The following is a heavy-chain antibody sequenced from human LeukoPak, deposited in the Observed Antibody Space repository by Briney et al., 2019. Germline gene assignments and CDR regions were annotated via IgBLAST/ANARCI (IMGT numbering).Heavy chain of an antibody. CDR3: ARAPTVTSYFDY. J-gene: IGHJ4*02. D-gene: IGHD4-17*01. CDR2: IYYSGST. Sequence: SETLSLTCTVSGGSISSGGYYWSWIRQHPGKGLEWIGYIYYSGSTYYNSSLKSRVTISVDTSKNQFSLKLSSVTAADTAVYYCARAPTVTSYFDYWGQGTLVTVSS. V-gene: IGHV4-31*03. CDR1: GGSISSGGYY.